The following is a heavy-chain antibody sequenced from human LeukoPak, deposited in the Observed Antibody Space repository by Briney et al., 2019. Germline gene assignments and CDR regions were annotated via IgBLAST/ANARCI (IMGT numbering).Heavy chain of an antibody. J-gene: IGHJ4*02. D-gene: IGHD2-15*01. CDR1: GFTFSSYG. CDR3: AKTEYCSGGNCYSGGIAY. CDR2: ISHDGSNK. V-gene: IGHV3-30*18. Sequence: GRSLRLSCAASGFTFSSYGMHWVRQAPGKGLEWVAIISHDGSNKYYADSVKGRFTISRDNSKNTLSLQMNSLRAEDTALYYCAKTEYCSGGNCYSGGIAYWGQGALVTVSS.